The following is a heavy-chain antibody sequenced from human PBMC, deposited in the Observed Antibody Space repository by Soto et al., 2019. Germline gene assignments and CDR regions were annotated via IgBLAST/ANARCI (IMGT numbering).Heavy chain of an antibody. CDR3: ATSRSFDH. CDR1: GFTLSSYW. Sequence: EAQLVESGGGLVQPGGSLRLSCEASGFTLSSYWMNWVRQAPGKGLEWVANIKQDGSEKNYVDSVKGRFSISRDNAKNSVYLQMTSLRAEDTALYYCATSRSFDHWGQGTLVTVSS. V-gene: IGHV3-7*02. CDR2: IKQDGSEK. J-gene: IGHJ4*02. D-gene: IGHD3-10*01.